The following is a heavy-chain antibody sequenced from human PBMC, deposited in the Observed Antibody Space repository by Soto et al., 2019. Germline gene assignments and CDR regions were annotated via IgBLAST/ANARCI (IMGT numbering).Heavy chain of an antibody. D-gene: IGHD4-17*01. J-gene: IGHJ6*02. CDR3: ARGDATKIVVTTYYAMDV. CDR2: IIPVFGTA. Sequence: ASVKVSCKASGGSLSNYGISWVRQAPRQGLEWMGGIIPVFGTANYAQKFQGRVTITADESTNIVYMDVTSLRSEDTAVYYCARGDATKIVVTTYYAMDVWGQGTTVTSP. CDR1: GGSLSNYG. V-gene: IGHV1-69*13.